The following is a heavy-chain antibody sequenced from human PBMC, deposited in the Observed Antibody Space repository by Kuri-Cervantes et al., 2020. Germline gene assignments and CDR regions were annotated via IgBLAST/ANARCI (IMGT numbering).Heavy chain of an antibody. V-gene: IGHV4-61*01. D-gene: IGHD5-12*01. CDR3: ARVPQNRHKQLRSEYFQH. Sequence: SETLSLTCTVSGGSVSSGSYYWSWIRQPPGKGLEWIGYIYYSGSTNYNPSLKSRVTISVDTSKNQFSLKLSSVTAADTAVYYCARVPQNRHKQLRSEYFQHWGQGTLVTVSS. CDR2: IYYSGST. J-gene: IGHJ1*01. CDR1: GGSVSSGSYY.